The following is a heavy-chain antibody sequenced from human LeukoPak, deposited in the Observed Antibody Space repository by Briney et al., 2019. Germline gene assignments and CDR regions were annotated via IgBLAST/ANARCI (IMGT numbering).Heavy chain of an antibody. D-gene: IGHD4-17*01. CDR3: ARGGDYGDLRYFDY. Sequence: SETLSLTCTVSGGSVNNYYWSWIRQPPRKGQEWIGYIYYRGSTNYNPSLKSRVTFSVDTSKNQFSLKLNSVTAADTAVYYCARGGDYGDLRYFDYWGQGTLVTVSS. V-gene: IGHV4-59*02. J-gene: IGHJ4*02. CDR2: IYYRGST. CDR1: GGSVNNYY.